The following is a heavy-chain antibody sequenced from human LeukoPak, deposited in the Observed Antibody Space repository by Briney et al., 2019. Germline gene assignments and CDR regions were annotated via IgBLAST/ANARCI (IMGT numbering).Heavy chain of an antibody. CDR1: GGTFSSYA. D-gene: IGHD6-19*01. CDR3: ATLGRVAGPGGYDAFDI. CDR2: IIPIFGTA. Sequence: SVKVSCKASGGTFSSYAISWVRQAPGQGLEWMGGIIPIFGTANYAQKFQGRVTITTDESTSTAYMELSSLRSEDTAVYYCATLGRVAGPGGYDAFDIWGQGTMVTVSS. J-gene: IGHJ3*02. V-gene: IGHV1-69*05.